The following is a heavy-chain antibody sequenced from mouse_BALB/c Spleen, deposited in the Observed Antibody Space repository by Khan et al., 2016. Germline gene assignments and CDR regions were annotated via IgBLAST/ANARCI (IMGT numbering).Heavy chain of an antibody. CDR1: GYSITSDYA. V-gene: IGHV3-2*02. Sequence: ESGPGLVKPSQSLSLTCTVTGYSITSDYAWNWIRQFPGNKLEWMGYISYSGSTSYNPSLKSRISITRDTSKNQFFLQLNSVTTEDTATYYCARGLGRAYWGQGTLVTVSA. CDR2: ISYSGST. J-gene: IGHJ3*01. CDR3: ARGLGRAY. D-gene: IGHD4-1*01.